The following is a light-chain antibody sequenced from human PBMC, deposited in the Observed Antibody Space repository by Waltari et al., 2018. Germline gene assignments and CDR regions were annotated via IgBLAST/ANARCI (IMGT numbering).Light chain of an antibody. J-gene: IGKJ1*01. Sequence: DIQMTQSPSYLSASVGDRVTITCRASQSIINYLSWYQLKPGKAPKSLIYAASSLQSGVPSRFSGSGSVTDFTLTISSLQPEDFATYYCQQSYDSPWTFGQGTKVEIK. CDR1: QSIINY. CDR2: AAS. V-gene: IGKV1-39*01. CDR3: QQSYDSPWT.